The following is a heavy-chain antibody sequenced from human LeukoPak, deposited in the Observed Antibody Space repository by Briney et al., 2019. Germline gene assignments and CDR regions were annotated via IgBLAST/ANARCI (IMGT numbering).Heavy chain of an antibody. Sequence: PSETLSHTCTVSGGSISSYYWSWIRQPAGKGLEWIGRIYTSGSTNYNPSLKSRVTMSVDTSKNQFSLKLSSVTAADTAVYYCARESPRPRNYYGSGSSFDYWGQGTLVTVSS. CDR3: ARESPRPRNYYGSGSSFDY. D-gene: IGHD3-10*01. V-gene: IGHV4-4*07. CDR2: IYTSGST. CDR1: GGSISSYY. J-gene: IGHJ4*02.